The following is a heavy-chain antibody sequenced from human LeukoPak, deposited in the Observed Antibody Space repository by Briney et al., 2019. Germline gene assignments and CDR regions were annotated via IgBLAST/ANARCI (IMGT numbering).Heavy chain of an antibody. CDR3: ARQFSPAMREESPQRKYYYYYMDV. V-gene: IGHV5-51*01. CDR1: GYSFTSYW. Sequence: GESLKISCKGSGYSFTSYWIGWVRQMPGKGLEWMGIIYPGDSDTRYSPSFQGQVTISADKSISTAYLQWSSLKASDTAMYYCARQFSPAMREESPQRKYYYYYMDVWGKGTTVTVSS. J-gene: IGHJ6*03. D-gene: IGHD2-2*01. CDR2: IYPGDSDT.